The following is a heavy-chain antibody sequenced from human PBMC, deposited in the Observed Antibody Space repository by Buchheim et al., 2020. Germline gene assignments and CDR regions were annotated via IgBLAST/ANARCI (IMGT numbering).Heavy chain of an antibody. CDR1: GFSFRSYW. V-gene: IGHV3-7*01. CDR3: ARGSYASGTYYFDY. CDR2: IKQDGSES. D-gene: IGHD3-10*01. J-gene: IGHJ4*02. Sequence: EVQLVESGGGLVQPGGSLRLSCAASGFSFRSYWMSWVRQAPGKGLEWVANIKQDGSESYYVDSVKGRLTIPRDNAKNSLYLQMNSLRAEDTAVYYCARGSYASGTYYFDYWGQGTL.